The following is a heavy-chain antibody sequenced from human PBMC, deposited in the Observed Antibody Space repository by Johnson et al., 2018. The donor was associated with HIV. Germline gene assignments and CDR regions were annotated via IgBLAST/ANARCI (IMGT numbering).Heavy chain of an antibody. CDR2: ISYDGSNK. CDR1: GFIFSSYA. J-gene: IGHJ3*01. D-gene: IGHD1-26*01. Sequence: VQLVESGGGVVQPGRSLRLSCAASGFIFSSYAIHWVRQAPGKGLEWVAVISYDGSNKYYADSVKGRFTMSRDNAKNTLYLQMNSLRAEDTAVYYCARDLRVGAIDGFDVWGQGTMVTVSS. CDR3: ARDLRVGAIDGFDV. V-gene: IGHV3-30*04.